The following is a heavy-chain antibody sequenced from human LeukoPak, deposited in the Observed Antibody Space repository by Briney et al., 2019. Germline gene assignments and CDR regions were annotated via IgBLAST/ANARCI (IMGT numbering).Heavy chain of an antibody. CDR2: INHSGST. J-gene: IGHJ2*01. D-gene: IGHD1-26*01. CDR1: GRTFSGHY. CDR3: AGVIVGATPRWYFDL. Sequence: PSETLSLTCAVYGRTFSGHYWSWIRQPPGEGLEWIGEINHSGSTNYNPSLKSRVTISVDTSKNQFSLKLSSVTAADTAVYYCAGVIVGATPRWYFDLWGRGTLVTVSS. V-gene: IGHV4-34*08.